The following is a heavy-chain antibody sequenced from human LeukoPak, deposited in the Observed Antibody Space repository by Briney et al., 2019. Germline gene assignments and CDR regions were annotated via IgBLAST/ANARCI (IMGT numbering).Heavy chain of an antibody. CDR2: INHNGNVN. CDR3: ARAPPYYYDSRGYHYERGNYHYGMDV. V-gene: IGHV3-7*03. Sequence: GGSLRLSCAASGFIFSSYWMNWARQAPGKGLEWVASINHNGNVNYYVDSVKGRFTISRDISSNTLYLEMSSLRAEDTARYYCARAPPYYYDSRGYHYERGNYHYGMDVWGQRTTVIVS. CDR1: GFIFSSYW. D-gene: IGHD3-22*01. J-gene: IGHJ6*02.